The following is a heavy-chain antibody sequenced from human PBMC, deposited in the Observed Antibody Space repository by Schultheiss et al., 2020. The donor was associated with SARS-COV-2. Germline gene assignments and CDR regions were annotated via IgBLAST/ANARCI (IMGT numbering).Heavy chain of an antibody. Sequence: SETLSLTCAVYGGSFSGYYWSWIRQPPGKGLEWIGYIYYSGSTNYNPSLKSQVTMSLDTSKNQFSLKLSSVTAADTAVYYCARGWYFDLWGRGTLVTVSS. CDR2: IYYSGST. V-gene: IGHV4-59*12. J-gene: IGHJ2*01. CDR3: ARGWYFDL. CDR1: GGSFSGYY.